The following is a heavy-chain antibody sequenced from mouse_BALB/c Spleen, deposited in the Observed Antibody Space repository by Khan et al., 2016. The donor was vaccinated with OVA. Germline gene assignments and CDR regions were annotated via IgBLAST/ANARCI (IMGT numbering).Heavy chain of an antibody. CDR1: GYSITSDYA. CDR3: ARAHYYGYGTMDY. J-gene: IGHJ4*01. D-gene: IGHD1-2*01. V-gene: IGHV3-2*02. Sequence: EVQLKQSGPGLVKPSQSLSLTCTVTGYSITSDYAWNWIRQFPENKLEWMGYISYSGSTSYNPSLKSRISITRDTSKNQFFLQLNSVTTEDTATYYCARAHYYGYGTMDYWGQGTSVTVSS. CDR2: ISYSGST.